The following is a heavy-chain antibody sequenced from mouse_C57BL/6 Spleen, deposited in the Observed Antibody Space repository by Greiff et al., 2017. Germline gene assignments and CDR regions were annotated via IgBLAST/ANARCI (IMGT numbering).Heavy chain of an antibody. V-gene: IGHV3-6*01. J-gene: IGHJ2*01. CDR3: ARDGGGYDHFDY. D-gene: IGHD2-2*01. CDR1: GYSITSCYY. Sequence: EVKLMESGPGLVKPSQSLSLTCSVTGYSITSCYYWNWIRQFPGNKLEWMGDISYDGSNNYNPSLKNRISITRDTSKNQFFLKLNSVTTEDTATYCCARDGGGYDHFDYWGQGTTLTVSS. CDR2: ISYDGSN.